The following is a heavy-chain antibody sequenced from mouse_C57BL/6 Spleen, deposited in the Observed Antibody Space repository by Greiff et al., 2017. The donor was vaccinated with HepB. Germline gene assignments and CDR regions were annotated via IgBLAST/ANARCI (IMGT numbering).Heavy chain of an antibody. D-gene: IGHD4-1*01. J-gene: IGHJ3*01. Sequence: DVMLVESGGGLVKPGGSLKLSCAASGFTFSSYAISWVRQTPEKRLEWVATISDGGSYTYYPDNVKGRFTISRDNAKNNLYLQMSHLKSEDTAMYYCARDSNWDWGQGTLVTVSA. CDR1: GFTFSSYA. CDR2: ISDGGSYT. CDR3: ARDSNWD. V-gene: IGHV5-4*01.